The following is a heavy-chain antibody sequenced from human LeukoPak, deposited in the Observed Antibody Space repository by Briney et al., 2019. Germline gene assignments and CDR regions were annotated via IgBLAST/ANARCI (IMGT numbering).Heavy chain of an antibody. D-gene: IGHD2-8*01. CDR3: ARGRGVYARDFDY. CDR2: INHSGST. J-gene: IGHJ4*02. CDR1: GGSFSGYY. V-gene: IGHV4-34*01. Sequence: SETLSLTCAVYGGSFSGYYWSWIRQPPGKGLEWIGEINHSGSTNYNPSLKSRVTISVDTSKNQFSLKLSSVTAADTAVYYCARGRGVYARDFDYWGQGTPVTVSS.